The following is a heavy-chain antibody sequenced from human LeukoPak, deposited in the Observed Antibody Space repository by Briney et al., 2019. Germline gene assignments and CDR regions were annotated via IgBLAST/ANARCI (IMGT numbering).Heavy chain of an antibody. CDR1: GYTFTGYY. Sequence: GASVKVSCKASGYTFTGYYMHWVRQAPGQGLEWMGWTNPNSGSTNYAQKFQGRVTMTRDTSISTAYMELSRLRSDDTAVYYCARDLRQQLARPDAFDIWGQGTMVTVSS. CDR3: ARDLRQQLARPDAFDI. D-gene: IGHD6-13*01. V-gene: IGHV1-2*02. J-gene: IGHJ3*02. CDR2: TNPNSGST.